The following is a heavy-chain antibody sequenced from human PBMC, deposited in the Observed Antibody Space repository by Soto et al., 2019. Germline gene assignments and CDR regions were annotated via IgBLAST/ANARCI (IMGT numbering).Heavy chain of an antibody. Sequence: SETLSLTCTVSGGSINIGDYYWSWIRQHPGKGLEWIGYIYNTVSTYHNPSLQSRVTISLDTSKNQFSLKLSSVTAADTDVYYCARGYNYHGSGSYINYLGKGTLVTVPQ. CDR3: ARGYNYHGSGSYINY. D-gene: IGHD3-10*01. CDR2: IYNTVST. J-gene: IGHJ4*02. V-gene: IGHV4-31*03. CDR1: GGSINIGDYY.